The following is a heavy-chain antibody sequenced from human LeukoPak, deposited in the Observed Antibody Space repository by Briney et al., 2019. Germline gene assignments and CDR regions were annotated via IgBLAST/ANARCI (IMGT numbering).Heavy chain of an antibody. Sequence: PGGTLRLSCAASGFTFSSYGMSWVRQAPGKGLEWVSAISGSGGSTYYADSVKGRFTISRDNSKNTLYLQMNSLRAEDTAVYYCAKDWTAAAYGYYYYMGVWGKGTTVTISS. CDR3: AKDWTAAAYGYYYYMGV. J-gene: IGHJ6*03. D-gene: IGHD6-13*01. V-gene: IGHV3-23*01. CDR2: ISGSGGST. CDR1: GFTFSSYG.